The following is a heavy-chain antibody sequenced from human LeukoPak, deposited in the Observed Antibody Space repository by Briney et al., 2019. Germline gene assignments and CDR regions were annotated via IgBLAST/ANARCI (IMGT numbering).Heavy chain of an antibody. CDR3: SRSATGGFFDP. D-gene: IGHD2-15*01. CDR1: GFAFSSYW. CDR2: ANGDGSDT. J-gene: IGHJ5*02. Sequence: GGSLRLSCAASGFAFSSYWMHWVRQGPGKGLVWVSRANGDGSDTSYADSVKGRFTISRDNAKNTLYLQMNSLRAEDTAVYYCSRSATGGFFDPWGQGTLVTVSS. V-gene: IGHV3-74*01.